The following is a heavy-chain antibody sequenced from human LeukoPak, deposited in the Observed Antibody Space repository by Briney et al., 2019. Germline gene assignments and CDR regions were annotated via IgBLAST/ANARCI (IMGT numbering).Heavy chain of an antibody. CDR1: GYTFTGYH. J-gene: IGHJ4*02. CDR3: ARDQGSLSRSWYTGY. D-gene: IGHD6-13*01. CDR2: INPNSGDT. Sequence: GASVKVSCKASGYTFTGYHIHWVRQAPGPGLELMGRINPNSGDTNFAQKFQGRVTMTRDTSITTAYMELSSLRPDDTAVYFCARDQGSLSRSWYTGYWGQGTQVTVSS. V-gene: IGHV1-2*06.